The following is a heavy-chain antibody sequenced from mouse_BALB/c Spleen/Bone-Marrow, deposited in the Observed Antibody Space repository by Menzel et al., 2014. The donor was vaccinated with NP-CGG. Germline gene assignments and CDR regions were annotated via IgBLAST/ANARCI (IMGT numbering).Heavy chain of an antibody. CDR3: VRGYGNLDY. CDR2: IRSKSNNYAT. V-gene: IGHV10-1*02. CDR1: GFTFKTYA. J-gene: IGHJ2*01. Sequence: EVKVVDSGGGLVQPKGSLKLSCAASGFTFKTYAMNWVRQAPGKGLEWVAHIRSKSNNYATYYADSVKDRFTISRDDSQSMLYLQMNNLKTEDTAIYSCVRGYGNLDYWGQGTTLTVSS. D-gene: IGHD2-1*01.